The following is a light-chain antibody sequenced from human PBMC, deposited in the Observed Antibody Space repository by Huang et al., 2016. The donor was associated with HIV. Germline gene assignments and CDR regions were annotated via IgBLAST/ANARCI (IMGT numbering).Light chain of an antibody. Sequence: VMTQSPATLSVSPGERATLYCRASESILRNLAWYQQRPGQPPRLLSYGASVRLHGSPDRLRGSGSGTECSLTISSLQSEDFAVYYCQQYNKWPPYTYGQGTKLEIK. V-gene: IGKV3-15*01. CDR3: QQYNKWPPYT. CDR2: GAS. CDR1: ESILRN. J-gene: IGKJ2*01.